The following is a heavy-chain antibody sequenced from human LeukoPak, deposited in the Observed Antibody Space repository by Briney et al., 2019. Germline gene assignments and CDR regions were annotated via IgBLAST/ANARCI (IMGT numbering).Heavy chain of an antibody. CDR3: TRDSDYYESSGYSYDAFDI. CDR1: GFTFSSYW. J-gene: IGHJ3*02. V-gene: IGHV3-7*01. CDR2: IKKDGSEI. D-gene: IGHD3-22*01. Sequence: GGSLRLSCAASGFTFSSYWMTWFRQAPGKGLEWVANIKKDGSEIHYVDSVKGRFTISRDNAKNSLSLQMISLRVEDTAVYYCTRDSDYYESSGYSYDAFDIWGQGTMVTVSS.